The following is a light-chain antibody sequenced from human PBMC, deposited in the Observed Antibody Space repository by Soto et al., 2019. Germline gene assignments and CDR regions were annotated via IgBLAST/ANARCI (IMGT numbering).Light chain of an antibody. CDR1: SSDVGGYNY. CDR2: DVS. Sequence: QSVLTQPPSASGSPGQSVTISCTGTSSDVGGYNYVSWYQQHPGKAPKLMIYDVSKRPSGLPDRFSGSKSGNTASLTVSGLQAEDEADYNCSSYAGSNNLVFGGGTTLTVL. J-gene: IGLJ2*01. V-gene: IGLV2-8*01. CDR3: SSYAGSNNLV.